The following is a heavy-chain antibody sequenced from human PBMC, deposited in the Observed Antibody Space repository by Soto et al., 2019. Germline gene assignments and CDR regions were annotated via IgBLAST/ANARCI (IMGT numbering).Heavy chain of an antibody. CDR2: ISGSGGST. D-gene: IGHD3-3*01. CDR3: AKVSIFGVAGYFVY. CDR1: GFTFSIYA. J-gene: IGHJ4*02. V-gene: IGHV3-23*01. Sequence: GGSLRLSCAASGFTFSIYAMTWVRQAPGKGLEWVSAISGSGGSTYYADSVKGRFTISRDNSKNTLYLQMNSLRAEDTAVYYCAKVSIFGVAGYFVYWGQGTLVTVSS.